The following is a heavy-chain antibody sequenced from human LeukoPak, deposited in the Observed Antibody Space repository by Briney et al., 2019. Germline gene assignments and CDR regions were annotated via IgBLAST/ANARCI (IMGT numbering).Heavy chain of an antibody. CDR1: GFTFSSYG. D-gene: IGHD2-2*01. V-gene: IGHV3-30*02. CDR2: IWYGGSNK. Sequence: GGSLRLSCAASGFTFSSYGMHWVRQAPGKGLEWVAVIWYGGSNKYYADSVKGRFTISRDNSKNTLYLQMNSLRAEDTAVYYCAKGNCSSTSCPLDYWGQGTLVTVSS. J-gene: IGHJ4*02. CDR3: AKGNCSSTSCPLDY.